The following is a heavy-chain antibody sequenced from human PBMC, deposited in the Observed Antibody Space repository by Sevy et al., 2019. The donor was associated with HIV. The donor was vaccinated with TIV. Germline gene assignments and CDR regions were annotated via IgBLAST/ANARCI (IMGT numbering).Heavy chain of an antibody. Sequence: GGSLRLSCAASGFAFSSHAMHWVRQAPGKGLEWVAVISYEGAETFYADSVEGRFTISRDNSKNMLSLQIDSLRQEDTAVYYCARDGGYSIKWYPLYWGHGTLVTVSS. D-gene: IGHD6-13*01. V-gene: IGHV3-30-3*01. CDR2: ISYEGAET. J-gene: IGHJ4*01. CDR3: ARDGGYSIKWYPLY. CDR1: GFAFSSHA.